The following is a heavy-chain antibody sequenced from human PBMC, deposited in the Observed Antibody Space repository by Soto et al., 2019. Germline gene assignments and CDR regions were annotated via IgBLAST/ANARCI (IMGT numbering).Heavy chain of an antibody. CDR1: GFTFSSYS. D-gene: IGHD2-15*01. Sequence: EVQLVESGGGLVKPGGSLRLSCAASGFTFSSYSMNWVRQAPGKGLEWVSSISSSSSYIYYADSVKGRFTISRDNAKNSLYLQMNSLRAEDTAVYYCARDWWGVDFDYWGQGTLVTVSS. J-gene: IGHJ4*02. CDR2: ISSSSSYI. CDR3: ARDWWGVDFDY. V-gene: IGHV3-21*01.